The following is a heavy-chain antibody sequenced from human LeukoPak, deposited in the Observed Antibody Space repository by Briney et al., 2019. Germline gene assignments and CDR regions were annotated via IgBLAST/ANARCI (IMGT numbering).Heavy chain of an antibody. CDR3: ARVGYSSSSFDY. J-gene: IGHJ4*02. D-gene: IGHD6-6*01. Sequence: GGSLSLSCAASGFTFSNYWMSWVRQAPGKGLEWVANIKQDGSVKYYVDSVKGRFTISRDNAKNSLYVQMNSLRAEDTAVYYCARVGYSSSSFDYWGQGTLVTVSS. CDR2: IKQDGSVK. V-gene: IGHV3-7*01. CDR1: GFTFSNYW.